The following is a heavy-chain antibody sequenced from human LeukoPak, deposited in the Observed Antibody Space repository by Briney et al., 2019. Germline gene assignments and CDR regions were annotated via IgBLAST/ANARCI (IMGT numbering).Heavy chain of an antibody. D-gene: IGHD1-14*01. CDR3: ARDGRGGYLDV. CDR1: GFTFSSYW. V-gene: IGHV3-7*01. Sequence: GGSLRLSCAASGFTFSSYWMSWVRKAPGKGLEGVANINQDGSEKYYVDSVKGRFTISRDNTKNSLYLQMNSLRAEDAAVYYCARDGRGGYLDVWGKGTTVTASS. J-gene: IGHJ6*03. CDR2: INQDGSEK.